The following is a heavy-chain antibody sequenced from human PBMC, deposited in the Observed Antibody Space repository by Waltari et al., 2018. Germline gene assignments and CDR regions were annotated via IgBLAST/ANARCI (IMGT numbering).Heavy chain of an antibody. J-gene: IGHJ6*03. Sequence: QALLVQSETEMKKPGSTVKVSCKASGDTFRGYSFSWVRQAPGQGHGWMGVNVPIFGRIHYAEKFQGRVIITADEVTTTVYMELSSLRYQDTAVYYCVRTYCSSASCLYLDVWGMGTTVIVSS. CDR1: GDTFRGYS. CDR3: VRTYCSSASCLYLDV. CDR2: NVPIFGRI. D-gene: IGHD2-2*01. V-gene: IGHV1-69*01.